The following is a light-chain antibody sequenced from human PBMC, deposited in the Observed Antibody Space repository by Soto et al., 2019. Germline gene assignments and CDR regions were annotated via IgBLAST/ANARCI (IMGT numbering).Light chain of an antibody. V-gene: IGKV2-28*01. CDR3: MQTLQTIFT. CDR1: QSLLNSNGYNY. J-gene: IGKJ3*01. CDR2: LGS. Sequence: IVMTQSPLSLPVTPGEPASISCRSSQSLLNSNGYNYLDWYLQKPGQSPQLLIYLGSNRASGVLDRFSGSGSGTDFTLKIRRVEAEDVGVYYCMQTLQTIFTFGPGTKVHIK.